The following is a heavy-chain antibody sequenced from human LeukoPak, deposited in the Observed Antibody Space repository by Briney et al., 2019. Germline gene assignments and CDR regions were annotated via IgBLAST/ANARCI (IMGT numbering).Heavy chain of an antibody. CDR2: MNPNSGNT. J-gene: IGHJ4*02. D-gene: IGHD2-21*02. CDR3: ARDNLLLAYCGGDCYYFDY. V-gene: IGHV1-8*01. CDR1: GYTFTSYD. Sequence: ASVKVSCKASGYTFTSYDINWVRQATGQGLEWMGWMNPNSGNTGYAQKFHGRVTMTRNTSISTAYMELSSLRSEDTAVYYCARDNLLLAYCGGDCYYFDYWGQGTLVTVSS.